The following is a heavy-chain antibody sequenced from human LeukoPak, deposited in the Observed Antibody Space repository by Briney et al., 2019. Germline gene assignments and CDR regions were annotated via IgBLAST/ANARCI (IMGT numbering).Heavy chain of an antibody. J-gene: IGHJ4*02. CDR2: INPNSGGT. V-gene: IGHV1-2*06. D-gene: IGHD6-19*01. Sequence: ASXKVSCKASGYTFTSYYMHWVRQAPGQGREWMGRINPNSGGTNYAQKFQGRVTMTRDTSISTAYMELSRLRSDDTAVYYCATGGTVAGLFDYWGQGTLVTVSS. CDR3: ATGGTVAGLFDY. CDR1: GYTFTSYY.